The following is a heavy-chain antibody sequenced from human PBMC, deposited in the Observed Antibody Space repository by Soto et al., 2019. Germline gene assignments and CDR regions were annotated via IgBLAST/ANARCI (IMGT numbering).Heavy chain of an antibody. CDR1: GFTVSSNY. CDR3: ARYTYYYDSSGSQHFDY. CDR2: IYSGGST. Sequence: GGSLRLSCAASGFTVSSNYMSWVRQAPGKGLEWVSVIYSGGSTYYADSVRGRFTISRDNSKNTLYLQMNSLRAEDTAVYYCARYTYYYDSSGSQHFDYWGQGTLVTVSS. D-gene: IGHD3-22*01. V-gene: IGHV3-66*01. J-gene: IGHJ4*02.